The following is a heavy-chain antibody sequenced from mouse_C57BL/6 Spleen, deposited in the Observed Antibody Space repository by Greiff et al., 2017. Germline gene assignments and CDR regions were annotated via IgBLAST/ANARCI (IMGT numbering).Heavy chain of an antibody. CDR3: ARRLFITWYFDG. Sequence: VQLQQPGAELVMPGASVKLSCKASGYTFTSYWMHWVKQRPGQGLEWIGEIDPSDSYTNYNQKFKGKSTLTVDKSSSTAYMQLSSLTSEDSAVYYCARRLFITWYFDGWGTGTTVTVSS. CDR1: GYTFTSYW. D-gene: IGHD1-1*01. J-gene: IGHJ1*03. CDR2: IDPSDSYT. V-gene: IGHV1-69*01.